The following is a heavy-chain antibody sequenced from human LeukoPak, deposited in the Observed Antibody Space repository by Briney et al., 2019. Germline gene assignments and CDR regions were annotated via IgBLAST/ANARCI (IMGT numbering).Heavy chain of an antibody. CDR1: GGTFSSYA. CDR3: ARDSTPDSSEHNWFDP. Sequence: SVKVSCKASGGTFSSYAISWVRQAPGQGLEWMGRIIPILGIANYAQKFQGRVTITADKSTSTAYMELSSLRSEDTAVYYCARDSTPDSSEHNWFDPWGQGTLVTVSS. V-gene: IGHV1-69*04. D-gene: IGHD3-22*01. J-gene: IGHJ5*02. CDR2: IIPILGIA.